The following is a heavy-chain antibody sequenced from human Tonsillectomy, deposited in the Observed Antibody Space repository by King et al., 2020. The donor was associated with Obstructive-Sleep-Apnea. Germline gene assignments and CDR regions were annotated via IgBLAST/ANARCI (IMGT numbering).Heavy chain of an antibody. CDR3: AGLAPPGIAATGTLD. CDR2: ISSTSTYI. D-gene: IGHD6-13*01. J-gene: IGHJ4*02. V-gene: IGHV3-21*01. Sequence: VQLVESGGGLVKPGGSLRLSCAASGLSFSSYLMNWVRQAPGKGLEWVSSISSTSTYIHYADSVKGRFTISRDNAKNSLYLQMNSLRVEDTAVYYCAGLAPPGIAATGTLDWGQGTLVTVSS. CDR1: GLSFSSYL.